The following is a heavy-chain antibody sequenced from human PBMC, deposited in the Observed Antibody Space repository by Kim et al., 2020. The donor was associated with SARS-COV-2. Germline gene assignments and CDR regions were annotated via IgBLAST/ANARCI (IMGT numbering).Heavy chain of an antibody. D-gene: IGHD5-12*01. J-gene: IGHJ6*02. CDR2: IRSKAYGGTT. CDR1: GFTFGDYA. CDR3: TRADLDYSGYDLRYYGMDV. V-gene: IGHV3-49*03. Sequence: GGSLRLSCTASGFTFGDYAMSWFRQAPGKGLEWVGFIRSKAYGGTTEYAASVKGRFTISRDDSKSIAYLQMNSLKTEDTAVYYCTRADLDYSGYDLRYYGMDVWGQGTTVTVSS.